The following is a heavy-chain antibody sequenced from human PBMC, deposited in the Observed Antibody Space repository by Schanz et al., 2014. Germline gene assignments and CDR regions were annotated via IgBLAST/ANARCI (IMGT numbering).Heavy chain of an antibody. CDR2: LWHDGSKK. CDR3: ARDHTAESYYSAGPPIDY. V-gene: IGHV3-33*08. Sequence: QVHLLESGGGLVEPGGSLRLSCAASGFSFSDYYMSWIRQAPGKGLEWVAILWHDGSKKYYADSVKGRFTISRDNSKNTLLLQMNSLRAEDTAVYYCARDHTAESYYSAGPPIDYWGQGTLLTDSS. CDR1: GFSFSDYY. D-gene: IGHD1-26*01. J-gene: IGHJ4*02.